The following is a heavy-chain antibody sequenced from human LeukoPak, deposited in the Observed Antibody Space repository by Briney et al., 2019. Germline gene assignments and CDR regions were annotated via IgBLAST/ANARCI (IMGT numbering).Heavy chain of an antibody. Sequence: PETLSLTCSVSGGAMKNYYWSWIRQSPGKGLEWIGNGHHSEITNYHPSLKSRVTISVDTSRSQFSLRLTSVTAADTALYYCGTGPHYDFCSGGFDYCGQGVLVTASS. CDR2: GHHSEIT. CDR1: GGAMKNYY. V-gene: IGHV4-59*01. D-gene: IGHD3-3*01. CDR3: GTGPHYDFCSGGFDY. J-gene: IGHJ4*02.